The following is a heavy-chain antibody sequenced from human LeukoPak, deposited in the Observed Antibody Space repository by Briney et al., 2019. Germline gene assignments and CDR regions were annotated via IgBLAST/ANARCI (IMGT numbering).Heavy chain of an antibody. CDR1: GFTFNIYA. CDR3: AKVGYSYGYEIDY. V-gene: IGHV3-23*01. Sequence: GGSLRLSCAASGFTFNIYAMSWVRQAPGKGLEWVSIISGSGGSTYYADSVKGRFTISRDNSKNTLYLQMNSLRAEDTAVYYCAKVGYSYGYEIDYWGQGTLVTVSS. CDR2: ISGSGGST. J-gene: IGHJ4*02. D-gene: IGHD5-18*01.